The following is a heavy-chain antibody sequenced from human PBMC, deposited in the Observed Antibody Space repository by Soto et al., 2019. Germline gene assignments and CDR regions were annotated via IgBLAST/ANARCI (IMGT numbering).Heavy chain of an antibody. Sequence: QVQLVESGGGVVQPGRSLRLSCAASGFTFSSYGIHWVRQAPGKGLEWVAVISYDGSNRYYADSVKGRFTISRDNSKNTLYLQMNSLRAEDTAVYYCAQGGYYDSSGYLGWLDYWGQGTLVTVSS. D-gene: IGHD3-22*01. CDR3: AQGGYYDSSGYLGWLDY. V-gene: IGHV3-30*18. J-gene: IGHJ4*02. CDR2: ISYDGSNR. CDR1: GFTFSSYG.